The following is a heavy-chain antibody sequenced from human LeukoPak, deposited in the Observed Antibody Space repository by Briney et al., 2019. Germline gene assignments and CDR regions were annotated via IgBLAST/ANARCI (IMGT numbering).Heavy chain of an antibody. Sequence: PSETLSLTCTVSGGSISSYYWGWIRQPPGKGLEWIGSIYHSGSTYYNPTLKSRVTISVDTSKNQFSLNLTSVTAADTAVYYCARAFHCSSTSCYTRGLDYWGQGTLVTVSS. CDR3: ARAFHCSSTSCYTRGLDY. D-gene: IGHD2-2*02. V-gene: IGHV4-38-2*02. CDR1: GGSISSYY. CDR2: IYHSGST. J-gene: IGHJ4*02.